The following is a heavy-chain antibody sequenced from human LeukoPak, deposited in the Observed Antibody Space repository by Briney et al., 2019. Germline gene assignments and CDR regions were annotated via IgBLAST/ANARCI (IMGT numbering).Heavy chain of an antibody. CDR2: ISGSGGST. CDR3: AKPDPGPVYDYVWGNDEY. CDR1: GFTFSSYA. D-gene: IGHD3-16*01. V-gene: IGHV3-23*01. J-gene: IGHJ4*02. Sequence: GGSLRLSCAASGFTFSSYAMSWVRQAPGKGLEWVSAISGSGGSTYYADSVKGRFTISRDNSKNTLYLQMNSLRAEDTAVYYCAKPDPGPVYDYVWGNDEYWGQGTLVTVSS.